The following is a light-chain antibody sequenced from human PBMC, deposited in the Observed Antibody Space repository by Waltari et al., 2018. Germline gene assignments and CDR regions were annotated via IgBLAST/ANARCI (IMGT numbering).Light chain of an antibody. CDR3: MQGTHWPYT. CDR2: RVS. Sequence: DVVLTQSPLSLPVTLGQPASISCKSSKSLVHSVGNTHLNWFQQRPGQSPRRLIYRVSNRDSGVPDRFSGSGSGTDFTLKISRVEAEDVGVYYCMQGTHWPYTFGQGTKLDIK. V-gene: IGKV2-30*02. J-gene: IGKJ2*01. CDR1: KSLVHSVGNTH.